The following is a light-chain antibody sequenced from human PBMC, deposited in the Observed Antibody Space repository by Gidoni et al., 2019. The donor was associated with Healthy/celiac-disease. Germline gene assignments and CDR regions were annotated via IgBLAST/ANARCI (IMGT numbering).Light chain of an antibody. J-gene: IGKJ3*01. Sequence: IQLTQSPSSLSASVGDRVTITCRASQGISSYLAWYQQNPGKAPKLLIYAASTLQSGVPSRFSGSGSGTDFTLTISSLQPEDFATYYCQQRNSLDTFGPGTKVDIK. CDR1: QGISSY. CDR3: QQRNSLDT. CDR2: AAS. V-gene: IGKV1-9*01.